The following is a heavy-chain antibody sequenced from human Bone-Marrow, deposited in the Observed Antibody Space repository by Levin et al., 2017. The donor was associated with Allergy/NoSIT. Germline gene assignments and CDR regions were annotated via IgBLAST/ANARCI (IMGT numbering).Heavy chain of an antibody. CDR1: GYSFPGSY. CDR3: AKAGGRSWFDP. CDR2: INCNSGDT. D-gene: IGHD3-10*01. Sequence: LAASVKVSCKTSGYSFPGSYIHWVRQAPGQGLEWMGKINCNSGDTKSTQKFQGRVAVTRDTSIGTAYMELSGLRSDDTAVYFCAKAGGRSWFDPWGQGTLVIVSS. J-gene: IGHJ5*02. V-gene: IGHV1-2*03.